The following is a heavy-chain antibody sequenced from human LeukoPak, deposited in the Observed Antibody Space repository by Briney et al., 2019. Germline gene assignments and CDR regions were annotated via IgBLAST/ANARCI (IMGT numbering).Heavy chain of an antibody. Sequence: SETLSLTCTVSGGSISSYYWSVLRQSPEKGLEWIGYIHYTGNTNYNPSLKSRVTILLDASKNQFSLNLYSVTAADTAVYYCAGSPNPYYFDFWGQGSLVTVSS. J-gene: IGHJ4*02. CDR3: AGSPNPYYFDF. CDR1: GGSISSYY. V-gene: IGHV4-59*01. D-gene: IGHD6-19*01. CDR2: IHYTGNT.